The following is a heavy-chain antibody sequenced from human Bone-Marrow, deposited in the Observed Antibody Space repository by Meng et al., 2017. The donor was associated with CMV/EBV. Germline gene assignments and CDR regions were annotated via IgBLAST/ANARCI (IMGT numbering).Heavy chain of an antibody. CDR1: GGSVSSGSYY. J-gene: IGHJ4*02. CDR2: IYYSGST. CDR3: ARVPRGIRYFDWLLFDY. V-gene: IGHV4-61*01. D-gene: IGHD3-9*01. Sequence: GSLRLSCTVSGGSVSSGSYYWSWIRQPPGKGLEWIGYIYYSGSTNYNPSLKGRVTISVDTSKNQFSLKLSSVTAADTAVYYCARVPRGIRYFDWLLFDYWGQGTLVTVSS.